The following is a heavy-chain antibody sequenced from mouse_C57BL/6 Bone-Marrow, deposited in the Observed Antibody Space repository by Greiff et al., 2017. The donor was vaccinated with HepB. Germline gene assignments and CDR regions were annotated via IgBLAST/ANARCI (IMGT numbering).Heavy chain of an antibody. CDR1: GFTFSSYA. Sequence: EVHLVESGGGLVKPGGSLKLSCAASGFTFSSYAMSWVRQTPEKRLEWVATISDGGSYTYYPDNVKGRFTISRDNAKNNLYLQMSHLKSEDTAMYYCATKLGRGGYFDVWGTGTTVTVSS. V-gene: IGHV5-4*01. D-gene: IGHD4-1*01. J-gene: IGHJ1*03. CDR3: ATKLGRGGYFDV. CDR2: ISDGGSYT.